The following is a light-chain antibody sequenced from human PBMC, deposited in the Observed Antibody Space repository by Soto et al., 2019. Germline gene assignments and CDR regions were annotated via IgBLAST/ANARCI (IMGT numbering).Light chain of an antibody. J-gene: IGKJ4*01. V-gene: IGKV1-9*01. Sequence: DMQLTQSPSFLSASVGDSVTSTCRASHGISSYLAWYQQKPGKAPKLLIYAASTLQSGVPSRFSGSGSGTEFTFTISSLQPEDFATYYCQQLNSYPLTFGGGTKVEIK. CDR1: HGISSY. CDR3: QQLNSYPLT. CDR2: AAS.